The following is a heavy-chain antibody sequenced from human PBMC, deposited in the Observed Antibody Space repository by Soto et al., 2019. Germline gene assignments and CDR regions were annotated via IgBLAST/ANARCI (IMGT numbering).Heavy chain of an antibody. Sequence: EVQLVESGGGLVQPGGSLRLSCEASSFTFYNYWMSWVRQAPGKGLEWVANINQDGSEKYYVDSVKGRFTISRDDARNSLYLLMNSLRVEDTAVYYCARVRRRDWEMQQQVPYYYYGMDVWGQGTTVTVSS. D-gene: IGHD6-13*01. CDR2: INQDGSEK. V-gene: IGHV3-7*01. CDR1: SFTFYNYW. CDR3: ARVRRRDWEMQQQVPYYYYGMDV. J-gene: IGHJ6*02.